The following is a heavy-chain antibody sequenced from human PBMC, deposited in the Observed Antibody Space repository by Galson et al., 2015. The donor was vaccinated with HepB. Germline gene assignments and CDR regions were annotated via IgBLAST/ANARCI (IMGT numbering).Heavy chain of an antibody. D-gene: IGHD3-10*01. V-gene: IGHV3-21*01. J-gene: IGHJ5*01. CDR1: GFTFSSYS. Sequence: LRLSCAASGFTFSSYSMNWVRQAPGKGLEWVSSISSSSSYIYYADSVKGRFTISRDNAKNSLYLQMNSLRAEDTAVYYCARVVSGGSGSYAFDSWGQGTLVTVSS. CDR3: ARVVSGGSGSYAFDS. CDR2: ISSSSSYI.